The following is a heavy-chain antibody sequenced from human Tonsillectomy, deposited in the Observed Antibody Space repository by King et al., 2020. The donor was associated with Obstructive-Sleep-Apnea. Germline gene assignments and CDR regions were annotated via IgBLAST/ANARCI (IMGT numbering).Heavy chain of an antibody. CDR2: IDPSDSFT. V-gene: IGHV5-10-1*01. CDR1: GYSFTSYW. CDR3: ARQIPNFYYGMDV. J-gene: IGHJ6*02. Sequence: VQLVQSGAEVKKPGESLRISCQSSGYSFTSYWINWVRQMPGKGLEWMGRIDPSDSFTDYSPSFQGHVAISTDKSISTAYLQWSSVKASDTAMYFCARQIPNFYYGMDVWGQGTTVTVSS.